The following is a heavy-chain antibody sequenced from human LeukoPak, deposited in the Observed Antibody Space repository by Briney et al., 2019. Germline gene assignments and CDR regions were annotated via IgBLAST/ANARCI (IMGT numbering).Heavy chain of an antibody. V-gene: IGHV1-2*02. CDR2: INPDTGGT. CDR3: AREARDYDAFDY. J-gene: IGHJ4*02. CDR1: GYTFTGYY. D-gene: IGHD4/OR15-4a*01. Sequence: ASVKVSCKASGYTFTGYYMHWVRQAPGQGLEWMGWINPDTGGTYYAKKFQARVTMASDTPISTASMELDRLLSDDTAVYYCAREARDYDAFDYWGQGTLVTVSS.